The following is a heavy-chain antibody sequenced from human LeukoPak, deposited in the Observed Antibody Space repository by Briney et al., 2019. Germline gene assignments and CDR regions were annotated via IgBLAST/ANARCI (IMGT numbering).Heavy chain of an antibody. Sequence: GASVKVSCKASGYTFTSYDINWVRQATGQGLEWMGWMNPNSGNTGYAQKFQGRVTMTRNTSISTAYMELSSLRSEDTAVYYCARGPMLIWFGEFSLDYWGQGTLVTVSS. J-gene: IGHJ4*02. D-gene: IGHD3-10*01. CDR1: GYTFTSYD. V-gene: IGHV1-8*02. CDR2: MNPNSGNT. CDR3: ARGPMLIWFGEFSLDY.